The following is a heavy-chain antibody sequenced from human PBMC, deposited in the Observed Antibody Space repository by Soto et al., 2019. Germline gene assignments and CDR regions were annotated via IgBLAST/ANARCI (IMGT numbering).Heavy chain of an antibody. Sequence: SETLSLTCTVSGGSISSYYWSWIRQPPGKGLEWIGYIYYSGSTNYNPSLKSRVTISVDTSKNQFSLKLSSVTAADTAVYYCAREITIFGVVRPSYFDYWGQGTLVTVSS. D-gene: IGHD3-3*01. CDR3: AREITIFGVVRPSYFDY. V-gene: IGHV4-59*01. CDR2: IYYSGST. CDR1: GGSISSYY. J-gene: IGHJ4*02.